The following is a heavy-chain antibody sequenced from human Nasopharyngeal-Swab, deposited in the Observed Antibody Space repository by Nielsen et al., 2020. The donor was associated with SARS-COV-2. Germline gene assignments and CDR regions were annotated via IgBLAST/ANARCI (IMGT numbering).Heavy chain of an antibody. CDR2: ISAYNGNT. CDR3: AGYDILTGSMDV. CDR1: SDTCFSYG. V-gene: IGHV1-18*01. D-gene: IGHD3-9*01. Sequence: CRASSDTCFSYGCSWWGQATRQGLEWMGWISAYNGNTNYAQKLQGRVTMTTDTSTSTAYMELRSLRSDDTAVYYCAGYDILTGSMDVWGQGTTVTVSS. J-gene: IGHJ6*02.